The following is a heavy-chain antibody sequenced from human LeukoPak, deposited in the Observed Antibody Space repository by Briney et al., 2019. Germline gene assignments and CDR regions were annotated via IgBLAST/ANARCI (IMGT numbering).Heavy chain of an antibody. CDR1: GYTFTGYY. J-gene: IGHJ4*02. Sequence: ASVKVSCKASGYTFTGYYMHWVRQAPGQGLEWMGRINPNSGGTNCAQKFQGRVTMTRDTSISTAYMELSRLRSDDTAVYYCARDRGYIVGATLREIDYWGQGTLVTVSS. D-gene: IGHD1-26*01. V-gene: IGHV1-2*06. CDR3: ARDRGYIVGATLREIDY. CDR2: INPNSGGT.